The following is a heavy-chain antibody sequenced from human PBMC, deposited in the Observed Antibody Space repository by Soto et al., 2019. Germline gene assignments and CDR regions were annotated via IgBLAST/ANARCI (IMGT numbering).Heavy chain of an antibody. CDR2: INPSGGST. Sequence: VASVKVSCKASGYTFTSYYMHWVRQAPGQGLEWMGIINPSGGSTSYAQKFQGRVTMTRDTSTSTVYMELSSLRSEDTAVYYCARVPDCSGGSCLRYFQHWGQGTLVTVSS. V-gene: IGHV1-46*01. CDR3: ARVPDCSGGSCLRYFQH. D-gene: IGHD2-15*01. CDR1: GYTFTSYY. J-gene: IGHJ1*01.